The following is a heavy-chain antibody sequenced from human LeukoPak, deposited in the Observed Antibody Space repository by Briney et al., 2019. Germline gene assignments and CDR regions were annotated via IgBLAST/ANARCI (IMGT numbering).Heavy chain of an antibody. J-gene: IGHJ1*01. Sequence: PSETLSLTCPVSGGSISSYYWSWIRPPPGRGLEWIGYIYYSGSTNYNPSLKSRVTISVYTSKNQFSLKLSSVTAADTAVYYCARLKYYYDSSGYRAEYFQHWGQGTLVTVSS. CDR1: GGSISSYY. CDR3: ARLKYYYDSSGYRAEYFQH. D-gene: IGHD3-22*01. V-gene: IGHV4-59*01. CDR2: IYYSGST.